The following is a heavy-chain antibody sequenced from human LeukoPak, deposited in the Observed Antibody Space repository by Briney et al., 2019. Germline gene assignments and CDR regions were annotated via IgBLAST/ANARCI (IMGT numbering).Heavy chain of an antibody. J-gene: IGHJ4*02. CDR1: GFTFSSYS. Sequence: GGSLRLSCAASGFTFSSYSMNWVRQAPGKGLEWVSYISSSSSTIYYADSVKGRFTISRDNAKNSLYLQMNSLRAEDTAVYYCARGGGSDYWGQGTLVTVSS. CDR2: ISSSSSTI. CDR3: ARGGGSDY. V-gene: IGHV3-48*01. D-gene: IGHD3-16*01.